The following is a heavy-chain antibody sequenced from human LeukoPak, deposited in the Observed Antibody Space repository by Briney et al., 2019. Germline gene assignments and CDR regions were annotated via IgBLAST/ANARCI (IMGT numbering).Heavy chain of an antibody. CDR3: ARVGDGYNELNF. CDR1: GFTFRSYW. Sequence: PGGSLRLSCAASGFTFRSYWMSWVRQAPGKGLEWVASINQDGSEKYYVDSVNGRFTISRDSAKNSVSLQMNSLRAADMAVYYCARVGDGYNELNFWGQGTLVTVSS. CDR2: INQDGSEK. V-gene: IGHV3-7*01. D-gene: IGHD5-24*01. J-gene: IGHJ4*02.